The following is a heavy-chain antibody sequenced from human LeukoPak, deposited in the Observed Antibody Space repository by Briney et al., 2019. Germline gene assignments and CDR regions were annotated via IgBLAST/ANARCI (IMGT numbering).Heavy chain of an antibody. Sequence: SVKVSCKASGYTFTGYYMHWVRQAPRQGLEWMGWINPNSGGTNYAQKFQGRVPMTRDTSISTAYMEVSRLRSGDTAVYYCARDPGSSSSPFDYWGQGSLVTVSS. CDR1: GYTFTGYY. CDR2: INPNSGGT. D-gene: IGHD6-6*01. CDR3: ARDPGSSSSPFDY. J-gene: IGHJ4*02. V-gene: IGHV1-2*02.